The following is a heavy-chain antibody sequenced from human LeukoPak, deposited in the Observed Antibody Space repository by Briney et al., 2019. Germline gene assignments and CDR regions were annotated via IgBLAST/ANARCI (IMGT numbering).Heavy chain of an antibody. CDR1: GFTFSSYG. CDR2: ISYDGSNK. J-gene: IGHJ4*02. D-gene: IGHD3-3*01. CDR3: AKDALRLYYDLWSGSFDY. Sequence: PGGSLRLSCAASGFTFSSYGMHWVRQAPGKGLEWVAVISYDGSNKYYADSVKGRFTISRDNSKNTLYLQMNSLRAEDTAVYYCAKDALRLYYDLWSGSFDYWGQGTLVTVSS. V-gene: IGHV3-30*18.